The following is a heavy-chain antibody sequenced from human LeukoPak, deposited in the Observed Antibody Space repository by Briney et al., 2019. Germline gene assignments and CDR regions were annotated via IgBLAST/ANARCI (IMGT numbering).Heavy chain of an antibody. CDR1: GFTSSSYA. CDR3: AKRFLGVAVAGTREFDP. Sequence: GGSLRLSCAASGFTSSSYAMSWVRQAPGKGLEWVSAISGSGGSTYYADSVKGRFTISRDNSKNTLYLQMNSLRAEDTAVYYCAKRFLGVAVAGTREFDPWGQGTLVTVSS. CDR2: ISGSGGST. V-gene: IGHV3-23*01. D-gene: IGHD6-19*01. J-gene: IGHJ5*02.